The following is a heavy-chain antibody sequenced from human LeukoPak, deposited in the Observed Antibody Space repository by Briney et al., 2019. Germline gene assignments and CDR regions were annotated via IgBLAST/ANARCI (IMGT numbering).Heavy chain of an antibody. Sequence: ASVKVSCKASGYTFTSYYMHWVRQAPGQGLEWMGIINPSGGSTSYAQKFQGRVTMTRDTSTSTVYMELSSLRSEDTAVYYCARTPTITVFGVAPFHWFHPWGQGTLVTVPS. D-gene: IGHD3-3*01. CDR2: INPSGGST. J-gene: IGHJ5*02. V-gene: IGHV1-46*01. CDR1: GYTFTSYY. CDR3: ARTPTITVFGVAPFHWFHP.